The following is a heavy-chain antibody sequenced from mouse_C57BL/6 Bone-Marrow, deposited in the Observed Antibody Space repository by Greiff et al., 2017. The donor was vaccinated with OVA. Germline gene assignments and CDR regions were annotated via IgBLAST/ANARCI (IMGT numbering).Heavy chain of an antibody. CDR2: ISNGGGST. Sequence: DVHLVESGGGLVQPGGSLKLSCAASGFTFSDYYMYWVRQTPEKRLEWVAYISNGGGSTYYPDTVKGRFTISRDNAKNTLYLQMSRLKSEDTAMYYCARHDWSWFAYWGQGTLVTVSA. CDR1: GFTFSDYY. D-gene: IGHD2-13*01. V-gene: IGHV5-12*01. CDR3: ARHDWSWFAY. J-gene: IGHJ3*01.